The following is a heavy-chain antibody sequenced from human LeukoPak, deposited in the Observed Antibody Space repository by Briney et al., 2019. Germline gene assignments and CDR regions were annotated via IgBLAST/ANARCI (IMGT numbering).Heavy chain of an antibody. CDR3: ATGGRLYYFDY. CDR1: GGSISSYY. CDR2: IYYSGST. D-gene: IGHD3-16*01. V-gene: IGHV4-59*01. Sequence: PETLSLTCTVSGGSISSYYWSWIRQPPGKGLEWIGYIYYSGSTNYNPSLKSRVTISVDTSKNQFSLKLSSATAADTAVYYCATGGRLYYFDYWGQGTLVTVSS. J-gene: IGHJ4*02.